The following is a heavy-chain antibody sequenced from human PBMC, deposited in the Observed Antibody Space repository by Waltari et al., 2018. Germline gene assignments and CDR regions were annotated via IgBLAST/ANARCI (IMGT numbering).Heavy chain of an antibody. CDR3: VRDQWFAFDI. J-gene: IGHJ3*02. CDR1: GFPLSNYW. V-gene: IGHV3-7*01. D-gene: IGHD3-22*01. CDR2: IMTDGREE. Sequence: EVQLVESGGGLVQPGVSLRLSCAASGFPLSNYWMSWVRQAPGKGPEWVANIMTDGREEYYVDSVRGRFTISRDNAKNSLYLQMNSLRPEDTAVYYCVRDQWFAFDIWGQGTMVTVSS.